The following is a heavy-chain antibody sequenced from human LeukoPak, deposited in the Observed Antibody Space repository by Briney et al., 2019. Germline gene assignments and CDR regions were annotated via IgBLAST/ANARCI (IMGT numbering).Heavy chain of an antibody. CDR3: ARDYGGSSPFDY. Sequence: GGSLRLSCVASGFRLSDYWMTWVRQAPGKGLEWVATIKEDGSEKYYVDSVKGRFTISRDNVQNALTLHMISVRDEDTAVYYCARDYGGSSPFDYWGQGTLVTVSS. D-gene: IGHD2-15*01. CDR1: GFRLSDYW. CDR2: IKEDGSEK. J-gene: IGHJ4*02. V-gene: IGHV3-7*01.